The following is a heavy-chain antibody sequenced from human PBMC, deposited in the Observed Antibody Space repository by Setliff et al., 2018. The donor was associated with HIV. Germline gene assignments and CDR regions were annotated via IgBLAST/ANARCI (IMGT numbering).Heavy chain of an antibody. CDR3: ARGMGGSQVGGDAFDI. CDR2: IYDSGST. J-gene: IGHJ3*02. Sequence: ETLSLTCAVSGYSISSGYYWGWIRQPPGKGLEWIGSIYDSGSTHNHPSLKSRVTISVDTSKNHFSLKLSSVTAADTAVYYCARGMGGSQVGGDAFDIWGQGTTVTVSS. D-gene: IGHD1-26*01. CDR1: GYSISSGYY. V-gene: IGHV4-38-2*01.